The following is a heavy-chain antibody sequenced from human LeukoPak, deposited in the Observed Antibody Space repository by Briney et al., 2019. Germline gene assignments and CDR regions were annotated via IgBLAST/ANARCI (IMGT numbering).Heavy chain of an antibody. CDR2: INPNSGGT. J-gene: IGHJ5*02. CDR1: GYTFTGYY. V-gene: IGHV1-2*04. Sequence: ASVKVSCKASGYTFTGYYMHWVRQAPGQGLEWMGWINPNSGGTNYAQKFQGWVTMTRDTSFSTAYMELSRLRSDDTAVYYCARVYRIAAPWFDPWGQGTLVTVSS. D-gene: IGHD6-13*01. CDR3: ARVYRIAAPWFDP.